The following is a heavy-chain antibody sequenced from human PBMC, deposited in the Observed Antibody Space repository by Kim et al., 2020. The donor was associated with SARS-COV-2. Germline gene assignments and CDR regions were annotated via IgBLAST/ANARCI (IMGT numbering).Heavy chain of an antibody. Sequence: KYYVDSVKGRCTISRDNSNNTVYLQMNGLRAEDTGVYYCAREGDWNCAIDDWGQGTLVIVSS. D-gene: IGHD1-7*01. CDR3: AREGDWNCAIDD. J-gene: IGHJ4*02. CDR2: K. V-gene: IGHV3-33*01.